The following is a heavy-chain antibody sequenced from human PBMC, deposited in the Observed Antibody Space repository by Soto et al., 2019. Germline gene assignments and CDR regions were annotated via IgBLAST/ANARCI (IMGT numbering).Heavy chain of an antibody. Sequence: EVQLVESGGGLVQPGGSLRLSCAASGFTFSSYDMSWVRQAPGRGLEWVSYISKSESTIYYADSVKGRFTISRDNARNALYLKMNSLRDDDTAVYYCARGFSYASLGYWGQGTRITVSS. D-gene: IGHD5-18*01. CDR3: ARGFSYASLGY. CDR2: ISKSESTI. V-gene: IGHV3-48*02. CDR1: GFTFSSYD. J-gene: IGHJ4*02.